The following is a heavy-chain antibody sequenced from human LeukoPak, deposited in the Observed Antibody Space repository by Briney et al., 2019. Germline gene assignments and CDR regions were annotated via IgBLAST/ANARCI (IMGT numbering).Heavy chain of an antibody. CDR3: ARRIIVVVPAATWFDP. Sequence: PSETLSLTCAVYGGSFSGYYWSWIRQPPGKGLEWIGEINHSGSTNYNPSLKSRVTISVDTSKNQFSPKLSSVTAADTAVYYCARRIIVVVPAATWFDPWGQGTLVTVSS. CDR2: INHSGST. V-gene: IGHV4-34*01. D-gene: IGHD2-2*01. J-gene: IGHJ5*02. CDR1: GGSFSGYY.